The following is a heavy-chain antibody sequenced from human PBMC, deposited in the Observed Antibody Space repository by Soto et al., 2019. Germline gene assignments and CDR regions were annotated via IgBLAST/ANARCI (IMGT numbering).Heavy chain of an antibody. J-gene: IGHJ5*02. CDR2: INPNSGGT. Sequence: QVQLVQSGAEVKKPGASVKVSCKASGYTFTGYYMHWVRQAPGQGLEWMGWINPNSGGTNYAQKFQGRVTMTRDTVISTAHMELSRLRSDDTAVYYCARAGAVIAVAGQSWFDPWGQGTLVTVSS. D-gene: IGHD6-19*01. V-gene: IGHV1-2*02. CDR3: ARAGAVIAVAGQSWFDP. CDR1: GYTFTGYY.